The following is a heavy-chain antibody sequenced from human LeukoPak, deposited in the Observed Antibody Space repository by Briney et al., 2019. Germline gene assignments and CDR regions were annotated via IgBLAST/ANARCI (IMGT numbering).Heavy chain of an antibody. CDR2: IYTSGST. D-gene: IGHD1-14*01. V-gene: IGHV4-4*07. Sequence: SETLSLTCTVSGGSISSYYWSWIRLPAGKGLEWIGRIYTSGSTIYNPSLKSRVTMSVDTSKNQFSLKLSSVTAADTAVYYCARGRYESTRLSAYYYYYMDVWGKGTTVTVSS. CDR3: ARGRYESTRLSAYYYYYMDV. J-gene: IGHJ6*03. CDR1: GGSISSYY.